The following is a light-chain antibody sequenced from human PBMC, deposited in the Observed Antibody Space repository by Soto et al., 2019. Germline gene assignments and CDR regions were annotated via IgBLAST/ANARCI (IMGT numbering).Light chain of an antibody. CDR3: QLSGGSPPRGT. Sequence: EVVLTQSPATLSLSPGARATLSCRASQSIAVSHLAWYQHKGGQAPRLLIHGASTSAPGVPDRFSGSGFRTADCLLIDRLEAEDSAVYYCQLSGGSPPRGTFRPGT. CDR2: GAS. V-gene: IGKV3-20*01. J-gene: IGKJ3*01. CDR1: QSIAVSH.